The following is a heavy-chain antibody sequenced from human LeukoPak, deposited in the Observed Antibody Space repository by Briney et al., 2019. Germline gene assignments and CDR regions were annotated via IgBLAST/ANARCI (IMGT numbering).Heavy chain of an antibody. Sequence: PGGFLRLSCAASGFTFSSYAMGWVRQAPGKGLEWVSAISGSDGSTYYADSVKGRFTISRDNSKNTLYLQMNSLRVGDTAVYYCASGGSWYMSWGQGTLVTVSS. CDR3: ASGGSWYMS. J-gene: IGHJ5*02. D-gene: IGHD6-13*01. CDR1: GFTFSSYA. CDR2: ISGSDGST. V-gene: IGHV3-23*01.